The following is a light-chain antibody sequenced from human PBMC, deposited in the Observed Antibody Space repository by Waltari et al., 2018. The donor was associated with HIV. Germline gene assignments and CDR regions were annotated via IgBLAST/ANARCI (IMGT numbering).Light chain of an antibody. Sequence: QSALTQPASVSGSPGQSITISCTGVITGLSGSDYGSWYQHHPGKAPKLLIYDVNNRPSGVSDRFSGSKSGNTASLTISGLQPEDEADYYCTSYPASYLYVFGPGTKVTVL. CDR1: ITGLSGSDY. CDR3: TSYPASYLYV. CDR2: DVN. J-gene: IGLJ1*01. V-gene: IGLV2-14*01.